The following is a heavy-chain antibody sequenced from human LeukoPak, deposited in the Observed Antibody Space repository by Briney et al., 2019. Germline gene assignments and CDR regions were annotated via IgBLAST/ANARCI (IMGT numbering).Heavy chain of an antibody. CDR2: IYYSGST. CDR1: GGSISSYY. D-gene: IGHD3-10*01. V-gene: IGHV4-59*12. CDR3: ARSGSGSYKSSFDY. Sequence: SGTLSLTCTVSGGSISSYYWSWIRQPPGKGLEWIGYIYYSGSTNYNPSLKSRVTISVDTSKNQFSLKLSSVTAADTAVYYCARSGSGSYKSSFDYWGQGTLVTVSS. J-gene: IGHJ4*02.